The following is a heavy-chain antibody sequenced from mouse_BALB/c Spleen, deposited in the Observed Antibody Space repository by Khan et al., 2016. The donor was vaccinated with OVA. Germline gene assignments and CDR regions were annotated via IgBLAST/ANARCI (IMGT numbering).Heavy chain of an antibody. CDR1: GYSFNGYY. Sequence: LVKAGASVKISCKASGYSFNGYYIHWVKQSHGKSLEWIGYISCNNGAASYSQKFKGKATFTAHTSSTTAYMQLNSLTSEDSAVYYCARDSYYYALDYWGQGTSVTVSS. CDR3: ARDSYYYALDY. CDR2: ISCNNGAA. J-gene: IGHJ4*01. V-gene: IGHV1S34*01. D-gene: IGHD2-12*01.